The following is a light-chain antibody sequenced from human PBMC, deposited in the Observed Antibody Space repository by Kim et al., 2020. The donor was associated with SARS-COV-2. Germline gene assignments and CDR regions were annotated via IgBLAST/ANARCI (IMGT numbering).Light chain of an antibody. CDR1: QSVDHW. V-gene: IGKV1-5*03. CDR2: QSS. Sequence: DIQMTRSPSTLSAFVGNRVTITCRASQSVDHWLAWYQQKPGKTPRLLIYQSSKLADGVPSRFSGSGSGTDFTLTISNLQPDDSAIYFCKQYETYWTFGPGTKVDIK. CDR3: KQYETYWT. J-gene: IGKJ1*01.